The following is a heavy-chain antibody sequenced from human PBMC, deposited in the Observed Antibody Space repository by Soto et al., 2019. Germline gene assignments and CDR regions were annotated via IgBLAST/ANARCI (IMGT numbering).Heavy chain of an antibody. D-gene: IGHD2-15*01. V-gene: IGHV1-2*02. CDR1: GYAFTGFY. CDR3: TTSFRYFAN. Sequence: APVKVSCKNCGYAFTGFYIHWVLQAPGQGLEWVGWISPNTGGTSYAQKFQGRVTMTRDTYISTSYMDLTGLRSDDTDVYYFTTSFRYFANWGQGTRVTGSS. J-gene: IGHJ4*02. CDR2: ISPNTGGT.